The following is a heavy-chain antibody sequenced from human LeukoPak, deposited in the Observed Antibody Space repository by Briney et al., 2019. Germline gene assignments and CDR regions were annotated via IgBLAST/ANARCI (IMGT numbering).Heavy chain of an antibody. D-gene: IGHD2-21*01. J-gene: IGHJ4*02. Sequence: PGGSLRLSCAASGFTFSSYHINWVRQAPGKGLEWVSSISSNSEYIYYADSVKGRFTISRDNAKNSLFLQMNSLRAEDTGVYYCARGLCGGDCYDYWGQGTLVTVSS. CDR1: GFTFSSYH. V-gene: IGHV3-21*01. CDR3: ARGLCGGDCYDY. CDR2: ISSNSEYI.